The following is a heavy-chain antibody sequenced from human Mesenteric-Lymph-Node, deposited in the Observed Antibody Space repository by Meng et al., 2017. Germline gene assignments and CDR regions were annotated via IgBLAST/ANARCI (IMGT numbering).Heavy chain of an antibody. Sequence: GGSLRLSCAASGFTFSDYYMSWIRQAPGKGLEWVSSISSSSSYIYYADSVKGRFTISRDNAKNSLYLQMNSLRAEDTAVYYCARDPRDPYFDYWGQGTLVTVSS. CDR1: GFTFSDYY. CDR3: ARDPRDPYFDY. D-gene: IGHD5-24*01. J-gene: IGHJ4*02. CDR2: ISSSSSYI. V-gene: IGHV3-11*06.